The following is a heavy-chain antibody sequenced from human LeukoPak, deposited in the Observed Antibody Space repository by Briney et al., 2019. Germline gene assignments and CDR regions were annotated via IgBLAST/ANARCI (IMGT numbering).Heavy chain of an antibody. CDR2: TYYKSKWYE. CDR3: ARGSLEDFDY. Sequence: SQTLSLTCASSGDSVSSNSATWNWISQSPSRGLEWLGRTYYKSKWYENYAVSVKSRITINPDTSKNQLSLQLTSVTPEDTAVYYCARGSLEDFDYWGQGTLVTVSS. V-gene: IGHV6-1*01. CDR1: GDSVSSNSAT. J-gene: IGHJ4*02. D-gene: IGHD3-10*01.